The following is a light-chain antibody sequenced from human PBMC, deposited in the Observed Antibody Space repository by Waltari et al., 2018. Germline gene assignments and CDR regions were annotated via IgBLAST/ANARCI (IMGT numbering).Light chain of an antibody. V-gene: IGKV1-39*01. CDR1: QSIRSY. CDR3: QQSYSTPLT. J-gene: IGKJ4*01. CDR2: DAS. Sequence: IQLTQSPSSLSASVGARVPITCRASQSIRSYLNWYQQKPGKAPKLLIYDASNLQSGVPSRFSGSGSGTDFTLTISRLQAEDFATYFCQQSYSTPLTFGGGAKVEIK.